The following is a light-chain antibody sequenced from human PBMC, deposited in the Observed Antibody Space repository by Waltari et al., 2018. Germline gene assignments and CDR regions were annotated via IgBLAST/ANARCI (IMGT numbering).Light chain of an antibody. CDR3: QQLGNWPFT. Sequence: DIQLTQSPSYLSASVGDTVTITCRASQGITTFLAWYQQKPGKAPNLLISAASTLQSGVPSRFSGSGSGTEFTRTIGSLQPEDVATYYCQQLGNWPFTFGPGTKVDVK. CDR1: QGITTF. CDR2: AAS. V-gene: IGKV1-9*01. J-gene: IGKJ3*01.